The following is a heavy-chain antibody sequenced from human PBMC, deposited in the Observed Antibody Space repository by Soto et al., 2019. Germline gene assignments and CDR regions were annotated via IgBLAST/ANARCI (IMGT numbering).Heavy chain of an antibody. CDR3: ARTSRFEY. CDR1: GGSFSDYY. V-gene: IGHV4-34*01. J-gene: IGHJ4*02. D-gene: IGHD6-6*01. CDR2: INHSGST. Sequence: QVLLQQWGAGLLKPSETLSLTCAVYGGSFSDYYWSWIRQPPGKGLEWIGEINHSGSTNYNPSLKSRVNLSVDTSKNQFSLKLSSVTAADTAVYYCARTSRFEYWGQGTLVTVSS.